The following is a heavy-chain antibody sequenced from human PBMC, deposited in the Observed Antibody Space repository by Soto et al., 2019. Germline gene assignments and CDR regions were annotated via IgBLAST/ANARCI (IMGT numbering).Heavy chain of an antibody. V-gene: IGHV1-69*13. CDR2: IIPIFGTA. CDR3: VRDSGPNIRSS. J-gene: IGHJ4*02. D-gene: IGHD6-13*01. Sequence: SSVKVSCKASGGTFSSYAISWVRQAPGQGLEWMGGIIPIFGTANYAQKFQGRVTITADESARTSYMELRSLKSEDTAVYDCVRDSGPNIRSSWGKGSLVTVAS. CDR1: GGTFSSYA.